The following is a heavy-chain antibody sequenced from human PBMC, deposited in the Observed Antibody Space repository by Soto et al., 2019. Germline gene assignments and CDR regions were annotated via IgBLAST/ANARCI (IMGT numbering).Heavy chain of an antibody. CDR3: ARHEYSSSFYYYGMDV. Sequence: GESLKISCKGSGYSFTSYWISWVRQMPGKGLEWMGRIDPSDSYTNYSPSLQGHVTISADKSISTAYLQWSSLKASDTAMYYCARHEYSSSFYYYGMDVWGQGTTVTVSS. D-gene: IGHD6-6*01. J-gene: IGHJ6*02. CDR1: GYSFTSYW. V-gene: IGHV5-10-1*01. CDR2: IDPSDSYT.